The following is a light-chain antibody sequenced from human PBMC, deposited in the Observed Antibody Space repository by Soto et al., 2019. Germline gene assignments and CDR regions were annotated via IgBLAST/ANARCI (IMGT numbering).Light chain of an antibody. J-gene: IGLJ3*02. Sequence: QSALTQPHSVSGSPGQSVAIFCTGTTNDVGAYNYVSWYQQHPVKAPKLIIFDVNKRPSGVPDRFSGSKSGNTASLTISGLQAEDEGNYYCCSYVGNYTPTWVFGGGTKLTVL. CDR2: DVN. CDR1: TNDVGAYNY. V-gene: IGLV2-11*01. CDR3: CSYVGNYTPTWV.